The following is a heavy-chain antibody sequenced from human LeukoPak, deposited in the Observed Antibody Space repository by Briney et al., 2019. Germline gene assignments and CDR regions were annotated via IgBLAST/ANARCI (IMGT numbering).Heavy chain of an antibody. CDR1: GFPFSSHG. J-gene: IGHJ4*02. V-gene: IGHV3-23*01. CDR3: AKDGAWLRFDD. D-gene: IGHD5-12*01. Sequence: GGTLRLSCAGSGFPFSSHGMNWVRQAPGKGLEWVSGISPGGGPTYYADSVRGRFTISRDDSKNTLYLQMKNLRAEDTAVYYCAKDGAWLRFDDWGQGILVTVSS. CDR2: ISPGGGPT.